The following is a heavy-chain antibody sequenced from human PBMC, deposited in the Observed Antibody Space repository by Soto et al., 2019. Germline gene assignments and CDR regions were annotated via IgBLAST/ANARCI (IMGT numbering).Heavy chain of an antibody. V-gene: IGHV3-33*01. J-gene: IGHJ4*02. CDR2: IWYDGSNK. D-gene: IGHD3-22*01. CDR1: GFTFSSYG. CDR3: ARGKYYYDSSGYCPGDY. Sequence: GGSLRLSCAASGFTFSSYGMHWVRQAPGKGLEWVAVIWYDGSNKYYADSVKGRFTISRDNSKNTLYLQMNSLRAEDTAVYYCARGKYYYDSSGYCPGDYWGQGTLVTAPQ.